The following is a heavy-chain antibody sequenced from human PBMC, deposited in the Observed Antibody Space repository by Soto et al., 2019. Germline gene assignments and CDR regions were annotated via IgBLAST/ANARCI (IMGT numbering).Heavy chain of an antibody. D-gene: IGHD3-16*01. CDR1: GLNFDDFA. CDR2: ITWNSRVL. CDR3: AKGRYDWLSPYYFYS. J-gene: IGHJ4*02. V-gene: IGHV3-9*01. Sequence: EVQLVESGGRLVQPGRSLRLSCVGTGLNFDDFAMHWVRQAPGKGLEWVSGITWNSRVLAYVDSVKGRFTISRDNARNSLYLQMDSLRDEDTALYYCAKGRYDWLSPYYFYSWGQRTLVTVSS.